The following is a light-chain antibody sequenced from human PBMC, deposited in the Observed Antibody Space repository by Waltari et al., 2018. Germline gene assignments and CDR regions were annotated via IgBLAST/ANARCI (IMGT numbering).Light chain of an antibody. CDR3: QQYKSPPWT. V-gene: IGKV1-5*03. Sequence: DIQMTQSPSTLSASVGDRVTITCRASQSISSWLAWYQQKPGKAPNLLILKASTFENGVPSRFSGSGSGTEFTLTINSLQPDDFATYFCQQYKSPPWTFGQGTKVDI. CDR2: KAS. CDR1: QSISSW. J-gene: IGKJ1*01.